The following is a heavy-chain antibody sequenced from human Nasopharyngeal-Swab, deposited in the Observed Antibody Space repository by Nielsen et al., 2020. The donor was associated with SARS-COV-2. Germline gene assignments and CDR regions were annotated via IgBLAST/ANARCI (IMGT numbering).Heavy chain of an antibody. CDR2: INHSGST. Sequence: GSLRLSCAVYGGSFSGYYWSWIRQPPGKGLEWIGEINHSGSTNYNPSLKNRVTISVDTSKNQFSLKLSSVTAADTAVYYCARGDVVVPAAIYYYYYYMDVWGKGTTVTVSS. V-gene: IGHV4-34*01. J-gene: IGHJ6*03. D-gene: IGHD2-2*01. CDR3: ARGDVVVPAAIYYYYYYMDV. CDR1: GGSFSGYY.